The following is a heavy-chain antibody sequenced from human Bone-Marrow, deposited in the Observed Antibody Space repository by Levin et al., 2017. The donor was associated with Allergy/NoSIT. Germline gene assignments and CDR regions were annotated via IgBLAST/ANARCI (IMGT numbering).Heavy chain of an antibody. CDR2: ISWNSGS. J-gene: IGHJ4*02. CDR1: GFTFDNNG. D-gene: IGHD1/OR15-1a*01. Sequence: HPGGSLRLSCEASGFTFDNNGMHWVRQAPGKGLEWVSGISWNSGSSYADSVKGRFTISRDNAKNSLYLQMNSLRVEDTALYYCVKGDPGTVGYFHYWGQGTLVTVSS. CDR3: VKGDPGTVGYFHY. V-gene: IGHV3-9*01.